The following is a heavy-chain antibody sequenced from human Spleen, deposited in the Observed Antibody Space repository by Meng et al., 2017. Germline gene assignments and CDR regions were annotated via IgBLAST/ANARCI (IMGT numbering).Heavy chain of an antibody. CDR2: IHPSGHP. CDR3: VKHSSDWSLDS. J-gene: IGHJ4*02. V-gene: IGHV1-3*01. CDR1: GYTFTNYA. D-gene: IGHD6-19*01. Sequence: QVQLLQSGAEVKKPGASVKVSCKASGYTFTNYAMHWVRQAPGQRLEWMGWIHPSGHPTYAQKFQGRVTMTIDTSTTTASMELRSLRSDDSALYYCVKHSSDWSLDSWGQGTLVTVSS.